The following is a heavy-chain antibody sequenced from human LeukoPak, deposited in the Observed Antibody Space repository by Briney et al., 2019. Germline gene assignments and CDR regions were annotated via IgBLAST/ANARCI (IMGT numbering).Heavy chain of an antibody. CDR2: ISGSTGST. J-gene: IGHJ4*02. V-gene: IGHV3-23*01. Sequence: GGSLRLSCAASGFTFSSYAMSWVRQAPGKGLEWVSGISGSTGSTYYADSVKGRFTISRDNSKNTLYLQMNSLRAEDTAVYYCARDASGFHYFDYWGQGTLVTVSS. CDR3: ARDASGFHYFDY. D-gene: IGHD3-10*01. CDR1: GFTFSSYA.